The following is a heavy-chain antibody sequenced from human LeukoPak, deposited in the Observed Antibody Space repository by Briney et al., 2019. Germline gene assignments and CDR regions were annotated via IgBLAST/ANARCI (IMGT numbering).Heavy chain of an antibody. CDR2: VRYDETNK. CDR3: AKDKTAMVNGIDY. J-gene: IGHJ4*02. V-gene: IGHV3-30*02. CDR1: GFTFDNYG. D-gene: IGHD5-18*01. Sequence: GGSLRLSCAASGFTFDNYGMHWVRQAPGKGLEWVAFVRYDETNKYYADSVKGRFTISRDNSKNTLYLQMNSLRVEDTAIYYCAKDKTAMVNGIDYWGQGTLVTVSS.